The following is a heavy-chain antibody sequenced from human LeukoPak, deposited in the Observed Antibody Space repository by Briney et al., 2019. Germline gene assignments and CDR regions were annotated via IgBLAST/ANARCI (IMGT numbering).Heavy chain of an antibody. CDR2: IYHTGST. CDR3: ASQPYYDSSGYYFY. D-gene: IGHD3-22*01. Sequence: PSETLPLTCTVSGGSITSSTYNWGWIRQPPGKGLEWIGGIYHTGSTFYNPSLKSRVTISINTSKNQFSLNLSSVTAADTAVYYCASQPYYDSSGYYFYWGQGTLVTVSS. V-gene: IGHV4-39*01. J-gene: IGHJ4*02. CDR1: GGSITSSTYN.